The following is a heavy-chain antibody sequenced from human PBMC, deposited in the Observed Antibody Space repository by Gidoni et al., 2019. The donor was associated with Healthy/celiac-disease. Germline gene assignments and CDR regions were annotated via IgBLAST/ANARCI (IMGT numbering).Heavy chain of an antibody. CDR1: GFPFSSYA. V-gene: IGHV3-23*01. J-gene: IGHJ5*02. CDR2: ISGSGGST. Sequence: EVQLLASGGGLVQPGGSLRLSCAASGFPFSSYAMSWVRQAPGKGLEWVSAISGSGGSTYYADSVKGRFTISRDNSKNTLYLQMNSLRAEDTAVYYCAKSGRITMIVVVSWFDPWGQGTLVTVSS. D-gene: IGHD3-22*01. CDR3: AKSGRITMIVVVSWFDP.